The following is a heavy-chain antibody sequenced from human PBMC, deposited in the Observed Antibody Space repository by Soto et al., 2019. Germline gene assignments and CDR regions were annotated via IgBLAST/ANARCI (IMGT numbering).Heavy chain of an antibody. CDR2: TYYRSKWYN. V-gene: IGHV6-1*01. D-gene: IGHD3-3*01. J-gene: IGHJ4*02. Sequence: SQTLSLTCAISGDSVSSNSAAWNWIRQSPSRGLEWLGRTYYRSKWYNDYAVSVKSRITINPDTSKNQFSLQLNSVTPEDTAVYYCARGLRFLEWLHLSYYFDSWGKGTTGTVTS. CDR3: ARGLRFLEWLHLSYYFDS. CDR1: GDSVSSNSAA.